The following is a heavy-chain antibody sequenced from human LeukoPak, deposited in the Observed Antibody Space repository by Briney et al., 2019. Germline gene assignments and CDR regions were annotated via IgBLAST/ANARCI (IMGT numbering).Heavy chain of an antibody. V-gene: IGHV1-69*06. J-gene: IGHJ6*02. Sequence: ASVKVSCKASGGTFSSYAISWVRQAPGQGLEWMGGIIPIFGTANYAQKFQGRVTITADKSTSTAYMELSSLRSEDTAVYYCARVYYGSGSAYYYYGMDVWGQGTTVTVSS. D-gene: IGHD3-10*01. CDR2: IIPIFGTA. CDR3: ARVYYGSGSAYYYYGMDV. CDR1: GGTFSSYA.